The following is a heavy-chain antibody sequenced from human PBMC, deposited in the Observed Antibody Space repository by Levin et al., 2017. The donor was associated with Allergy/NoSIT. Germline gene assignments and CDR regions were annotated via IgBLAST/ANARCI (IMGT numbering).Heavy chain of an antibody. Sequence: GESLKISCEASTATFTNYSMHWVRQAPGKGLEWVSVISFDGGKKFYGDSVKGRFTISRDNSKNTLYLQMNNLRAEDTAIYYCARVEALCCGNNCYAIAVWAQGTMVTVSA. V-gene: IGHV3-30-3*01. CDR3: ARVEALCCGNNCYAIAV. CDR1: TATFTNYS. J-gene: IGHJ3*01. CDR2: ISFDGGKK. D-gene: IGHD2-21*01.